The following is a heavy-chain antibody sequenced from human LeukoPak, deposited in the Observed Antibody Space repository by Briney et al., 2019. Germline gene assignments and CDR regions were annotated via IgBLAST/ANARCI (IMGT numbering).Heavy chain of an antibody. J-gene: IGHJ4*02. Sequence: GGSLRLSCAASGFTFSSYSMNWVRQAPGKGLEWVSPISSSSSHIYYADSVKGRFTISRDNAKNSLYLQMNSLRAEDTAVYYCARDPLSYYYGSGSPTYWGQRTLVTVSS. CDR3: ARDPLSYYYGSGSPTY. CDR1: GFTFSSYS. D-gene: IGHD3-10*01. CDR2: ISSSSSHI. V-gene: IGHV3-21*01.